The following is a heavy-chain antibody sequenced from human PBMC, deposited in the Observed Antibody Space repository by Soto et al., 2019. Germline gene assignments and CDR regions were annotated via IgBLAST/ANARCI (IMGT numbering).Heavy chain of an antibody. CDR3: VKDESINWYSGHFRH. J-gene: IGHJ1*01. CDR1: GFTFDDYA. D-gene: IGHD6-13*01. CDR2: INWNSGSM. Sequence: GGSLRLSCAASGFTFDDYAMHWVRQVPGKGLEWVSGINWNSGSMGYGDSVKGRFAISRDNAKNSLHLQMNSLSAEDTAFYYCVKDESINWYSGHFRHWGQGTLVTVSA. V-gene: IGHV3-9*01.